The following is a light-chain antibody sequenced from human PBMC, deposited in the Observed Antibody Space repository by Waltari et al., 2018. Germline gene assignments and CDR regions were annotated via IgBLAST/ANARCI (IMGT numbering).Light chain of an antibody. CDR3: QQYSSAPA. J-gene: IGKJ1*01. CDR2: WAS. V-gene: IGKV4-1*01. Sequence: DIVMTQSPDSLAVSLGERATINCKSSQRVLYSSNNKNYLAWYQQKAGQPPKLLIYWASTRESGVPDRFSGSGSGTDFTLTISSLQAEDVAVYYCQQYSSAPAFGQGT. CDR1: QRVLYSSNNKNY.